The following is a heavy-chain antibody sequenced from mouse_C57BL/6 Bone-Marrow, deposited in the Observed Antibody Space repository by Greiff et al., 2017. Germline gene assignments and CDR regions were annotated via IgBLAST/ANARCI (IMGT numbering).Heavy chain of an antibody. V-gene: IGHV1-64*01. CDR2: IHPNSGST. CDR1: GYTFTSYW. CDR3: ARWIVTYWYFDV. J-gene: IGHJ1*03. Sequence: QVQLQQPGAELVKPGASVKLSCKASGYTFTSYWMPWVKQRPGQGLEWIGMIHPNSGSTNYNEKFKSKATLTVDKSSSTAYMQLSSLTSEDSAVYYCARWIVTYWYFDVWGTGTTVTVSS. D-gene: IGHD2-3*01.